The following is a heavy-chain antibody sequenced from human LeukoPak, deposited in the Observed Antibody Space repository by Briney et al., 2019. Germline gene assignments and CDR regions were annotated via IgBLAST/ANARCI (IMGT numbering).Heavy chain of an antibody. J-gene: IGHJ6*03. CDR3: ARGRQDVTMIVVVMTAVSYYLDV. CDR2: MNPSGST. CDR1: GGSFSGHY. Sequence: SETLSLTCAVYGGSFSGHYWTWIRQPPGKGLEWIGEMNPSGSTTYNPSLKSRVTISVDTSKNQFYLKLSSVTAADTAVYYCARGRQDVTMIVVVMTAVSYYLDVWGKGTTVTVS. D-gene: IGHD3-22*01. V-gene: IGHV4-34*01.